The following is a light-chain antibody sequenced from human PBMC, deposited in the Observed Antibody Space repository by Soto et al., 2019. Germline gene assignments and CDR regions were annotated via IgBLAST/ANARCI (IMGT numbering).Light chain of an antibody. CDR2: DVD. V-gene: IGLV2-8*01. J-gene: IGLJ1*01. CDR3: SSYAGSNTYV. CDR1: SSDVGGYNF. Sequence: QSVLSQPPSASGSPGQSVTISCTGTSSDVGGYNFVSWYQHHPGKAPKLMIYDVDKRPSGVPDRFSGSKSGYTASLTVPGLQAEDEADYFCSSYAGSNTYVFGAGTKVTVL.